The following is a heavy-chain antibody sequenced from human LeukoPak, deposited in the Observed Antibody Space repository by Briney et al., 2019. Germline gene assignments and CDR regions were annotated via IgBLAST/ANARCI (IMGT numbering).Heavy chain of an antibody. CDR1: AFTFSDYS. CDR2: ISGRSSTI. D-gene: IGHD1-26*01. V-gene: IGHV3-48*01. J-gene: IGHJ4*02. Sequence: GGSLRLSCAASAFTFSDYSMNWVRQAPGKGLEWVSYISGRSSTIYYADSVKGRFTSSRDNAKNSMYLQMNSLRAEDTAVYYCARDRIKSGSYYFDYWGQGTLVTVSS. CDR3: ARDRIKSGSYYFDY.